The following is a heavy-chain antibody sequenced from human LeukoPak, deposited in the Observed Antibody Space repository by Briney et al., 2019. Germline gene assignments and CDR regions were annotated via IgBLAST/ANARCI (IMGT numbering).Heavy chain of an antibody. CDR1: GFTCSSYA. V-gene: IGHV3-30-3*01. CDR2: ISYDGSNK. CDR3: ATVTPSDN. D-gene: IGHD4-17*01. J-gene: IGHJ4*02. Sequence: GGSLRLSCAASGFTCSSYATHWVRQAPGKGLEWVAVISYDGSNKYYADSVKGRFTISRDNSKNTLYLQMNSLRAEDTAVYYCATVTPSDNWGQGTLVTVSS.